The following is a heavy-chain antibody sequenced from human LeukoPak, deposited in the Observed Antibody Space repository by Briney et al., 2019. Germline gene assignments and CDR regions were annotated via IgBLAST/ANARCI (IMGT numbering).Heavy chain of an antibody. J-gene: IGHJ5*02. CDR2: TYYRSTWYN. Sequence: SQTLSLTCAISGDSVPSNSVTWNWIRQSPSRGLEWLGRTYYRSTWYNDYAVSVRGRITVNPDTSKNQFSLHLNTVTPEDTAVYYCARRLTQYDCFDPGGQGILVTVSS. V-gene: IGHV6-1*01. CDR3: ARRLTQYDCFDP. CDR1: GDSVPSNSVT. D-gene: IGHD2-2*01.